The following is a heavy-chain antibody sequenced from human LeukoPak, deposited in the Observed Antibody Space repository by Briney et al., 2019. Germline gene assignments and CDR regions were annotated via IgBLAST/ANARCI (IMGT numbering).Heavy chain of an antibody. J-gene: IGHJ2*01. V-gene: IGHV4-59*01. CDR2: IYYSGST. D-gene: IGHD6-13*01. CDR3: AREPLLLYSTSMGRYFDF. Sequence: KPSETLSLTCTVSGGSITGYYWSWIRQPPGKGLEWIGHIYYSGSTNYNPSLKSRVTISVDTSKNQFSLKLNSVTAADTAVYYCAREPLLLYSTSMGRYFDFWGRGILVTVSS. CDR1: GGSITGYY.